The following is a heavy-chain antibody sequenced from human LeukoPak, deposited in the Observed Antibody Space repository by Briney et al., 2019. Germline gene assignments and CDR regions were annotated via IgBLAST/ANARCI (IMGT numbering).Heavy chain of an antibody. J-gene: IGHJ4*02. CDR2: ISGGSRHI. D-gene: IGHD3-16*02. V-gene: IGHV3-21*01. Sequence: PGGSLRLSCAASGFTFSSYSMNWVRHTPGKGLEWVSSISGGSRHIYYADSVKGRFTLSGDNAKSSLYLQMNSLRAEDTAVYYCAKVLRGEFSCLDYWGQGTLVTVSS. CDR1: GFTFSSYS. CDR3: AKVLRGEFSCLDY.